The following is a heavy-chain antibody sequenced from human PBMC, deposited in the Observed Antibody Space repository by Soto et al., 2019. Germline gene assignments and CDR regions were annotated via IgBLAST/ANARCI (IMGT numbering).Heavy chain of an antibody. J-gene: IGHJ6*02. CDR2: LNEDGSFT. V-gene: IGHV3-74*01. CDR1: ESTFSSYW. Sequence: PGGSLRLSCVASESTFSSYWMHWVRQTPGQGLVWVSRLNEDGSFTSYADSVQGRFTLFRDNAKKTLYLQMNSLRAEDTAVYYCARDLSGRADVWGQGTTVTVSS. D-gene: IGHD3-10*01. CDR3: ARDLSGRADV.